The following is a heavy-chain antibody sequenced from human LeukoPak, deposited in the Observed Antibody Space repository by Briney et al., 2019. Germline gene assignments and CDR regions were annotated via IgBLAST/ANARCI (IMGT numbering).Heavy chain of an antibody. V-gene: IGHV4-59*01. Sequence: SETLSLTCTVSGGSISSYYWSWIRQPPGKGLEWIGYIYYSGSTNCNPSLKSRVTISVDTSKNQFSLKLSSVTAADTAVYYCARDGGYSYGYPNWFDPWGQGTLVTVSS. CDR1: GGSISSYY. CDR3: ARDGGYSYGYPNWFDP. J-gene: IGHJ5*02. CDR2: IYYSGST. D-gene: IGHD5-18*01.